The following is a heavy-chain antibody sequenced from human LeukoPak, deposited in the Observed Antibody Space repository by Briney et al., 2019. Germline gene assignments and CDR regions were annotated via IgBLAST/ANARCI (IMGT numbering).Heavy chain of an antibody. J-gene: IGHJ6*02. CDR2: IYYSGST. CDR1: GGSVSSGSYY. CDR3: ARNTPLNGMDV. Sequence: SESLSLTCTVSGGSVSSGSYYWSWIRQPPGKGLEWTGYIYYSGSTNYNPSLKSRVTISVDTSKNQFSLKLSSVTAADTAVYYCARNTPLNGMDVWGQGTTVTVSS. V-gene: IGHV4-61*01.